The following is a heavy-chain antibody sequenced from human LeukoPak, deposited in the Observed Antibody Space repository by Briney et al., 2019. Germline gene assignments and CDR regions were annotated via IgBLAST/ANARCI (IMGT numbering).Heavy chain of an antibody. J-gene: IGHJ4*02. CDR2: ISHSGST. CDR3: ARRWNWGFFDY. D-gene: IGHD7-27*01. Sequence: SETLSLTCAVYGGSFSGYDWSWIRQPPGKGLEWIGEISHSGSTNYNPSLKSRVTISVDTSKNQFSLKLSSVTAADTAVYYCARRWNWGFFDYWGQGTLVTVSS. CDR1: GGSFSGYD. V-gene: IGHV4-34*01.